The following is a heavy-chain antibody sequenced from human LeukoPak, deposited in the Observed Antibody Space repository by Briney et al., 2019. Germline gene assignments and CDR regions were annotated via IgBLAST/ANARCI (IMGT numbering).Heavy chain of an antibody. V-gene: IGHV3-13*01. D-gene: IGHD6-19*01. CDR3: ARSKSYSSGWTDFDC. J-gene: IGHJ4*02. CDR2: IGTAGNT. CDR1: GFTFSSHD. Sequence: GGSLRLSCAASGFTFSSHDMHWVRQPTGKGLEWVSVIGTAGNTYYADSVKGRFTISRENAKNSLYLQMDNLRAEDTAVYYCARSKSYSSGWTDFDCWGQGTLVTVSS.